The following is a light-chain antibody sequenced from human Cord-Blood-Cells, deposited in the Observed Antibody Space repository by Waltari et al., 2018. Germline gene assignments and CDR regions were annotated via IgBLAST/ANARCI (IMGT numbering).Light chain of an antibody. CDR3: CSYAGSYVYV. CDR2: DVS. J-gene: IGLJ1*01. V-gene: IGLV2-11*01. Sequence: QSALTQPRSVSGSPGQSVTISCTGTRSDVGGYNYVPWYQQHPGKAPKLMIYDVSKRPAGVPERFSGSKSGNTAALTISGLQAEDEADYYCCSYAGSYVYVFGTGTKVTAL. CDR1: RSDVGGYNY.